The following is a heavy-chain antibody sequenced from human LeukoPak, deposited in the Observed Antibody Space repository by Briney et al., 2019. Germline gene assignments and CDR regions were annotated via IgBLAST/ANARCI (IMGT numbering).Heavy chain of an antibody. J-gene: IGHJ6*03. CDR2: INHSGST. V-gene: IGHV4-34*01. Sequence: SETLSLTCAVYGGSFSGYYWSWIRQPPGNGLEWIGEINHSGSTNYNPSLKSRVTISVDTSKNQFSLKLSSVTAADTAVYYCARRMTTVTTHYYYYYYMDVWGKGTTVTVSS. D-gene: IGHD4-17*01. CDR1: GGSFSGYY. CDR3: ARRMTTVTTHYYYYYYMDV.